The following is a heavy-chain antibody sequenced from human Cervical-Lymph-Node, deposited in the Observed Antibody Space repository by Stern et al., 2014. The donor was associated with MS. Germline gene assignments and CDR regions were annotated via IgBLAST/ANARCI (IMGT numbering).Heavy chain of an antibody. CDR2: SSNSCNYI. CDR3: AREGVAGYYYGLDV. CDR1: GFAVSSYT. D-gene: IGHD3-10*01. V-gene: IGHV3-21*01. Sequence: EVQLVESGGGLVKPGGSLRLSCAASGFAVSSYTITWVRQAPGKGLERVSHSSNSCNYIYYADSVKGRFTITRDNANNSVHLEMDSLRTDDTAVYFCAREGVAGYYYGLDVWGQGTTVSVSS. J-gene: IGHJ6*02.